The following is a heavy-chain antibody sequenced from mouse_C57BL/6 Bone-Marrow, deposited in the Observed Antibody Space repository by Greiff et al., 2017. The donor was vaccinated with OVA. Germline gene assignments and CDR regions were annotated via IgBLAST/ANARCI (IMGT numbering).Heavy chain of an antibody. Sequence: EVQLVESGGGLVKPGGSLKLSCAASGFTFSSYAMSWVRQTPEKRLEWVATISDGGSYTYYPDNVKGRFTISRDNAKNNLYLQMSHLKSEDTAMYYGARDDYDGWYFDVWGTGTTVTVSA. CDR2: ISDGGSYT. J-gene: IGHJ1*03. D-gene: IGHD2-4*01. CDR3: ARDDYDGWYFDV. V-gene: IGHV5-4*01. CDR1: GFTFSSYA.